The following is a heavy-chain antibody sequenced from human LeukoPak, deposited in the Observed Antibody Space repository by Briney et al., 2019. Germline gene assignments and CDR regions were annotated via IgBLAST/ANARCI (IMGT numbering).Heavy chain of an antibody. D-gene: IGHD6-13*01. V-gene: IGHV4-34*01. J-gene: IGHJ5*02. CDR2: INHSGST. Sequence: SETLSLTCAVYGGSFSGYYWSWIRQPPGKGLEWIGEINHSGSTNYNPSLKSRVTISVDTSKNQFSLKLSSVTAADTAVYYCARDSPRYSSSWYNWFDPWGQGTLVTVSS. CDR3: ARDSPRYSSSWYNWFDP. CDR1: GGSFSGYY.